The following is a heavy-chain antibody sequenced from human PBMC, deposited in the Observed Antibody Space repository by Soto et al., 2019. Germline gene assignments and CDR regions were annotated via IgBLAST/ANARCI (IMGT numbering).Heavy chain of an antibody. D-gene: IGHD4-17*01. Sequence: PSETLSLTCAVYGGSFSGYYWSWIRQPPGKGLEWIGEINHSGSTNYNPSLKSRVTISVDTSKNQFSLKLSSVTAADTAMYYCARLADWRVTIIYFDYWGQGTLVTVS. J-gene: IGHJ4*02. CDR3: ARLADWRVTIIYFDY. CDR2: INHSGST. V-gene: IGHV4-34*01. CDR1: GGSFSGYY.